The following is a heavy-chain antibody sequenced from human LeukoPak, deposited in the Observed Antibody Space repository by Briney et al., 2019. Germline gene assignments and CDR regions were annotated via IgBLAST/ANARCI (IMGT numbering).Heavy chain of an antibody. CDR1: GGSISSYY. J-gene: IGHJ4*02. CDR3: ARQPYYYGSACYFDY. V-gene: IGHV4-59*06. D-gene: IGHD3-10*01. CDR2: IYYSGST. Sequence: SETLSLTCTVSGGSISSYYWSWIRQHPGKGLEWIGYIYYSGSTYYNPSLKSRVTISVDTSKNQFSLKLSSVTAADTAVYYCARQPYYYGSACYFDYWGQGTLVTVSS.